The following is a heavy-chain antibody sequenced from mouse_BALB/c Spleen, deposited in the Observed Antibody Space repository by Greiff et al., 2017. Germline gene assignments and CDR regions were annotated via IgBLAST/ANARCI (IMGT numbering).Heavy chain of an antibody. V-gene: IGHV1-67*01. Sequence: QVQLKESGPELVRPGVSVKISCTGSGYTFTDYAMHWVKQSHAKSLEWIGVISTYYGNTNYNQKFKGKATMTVDKSSSTAYMELASLTSEDSAIYYWARSRQLGRQDAMDYGGQGTSVTVSA. CDR1: GYTFTDYA. J-gene: IGHJ4*01. D-gene: IGHD3-2*01. CDR2: ISTYYGNT. CDR3: ARSRQLGRQDAMDY.